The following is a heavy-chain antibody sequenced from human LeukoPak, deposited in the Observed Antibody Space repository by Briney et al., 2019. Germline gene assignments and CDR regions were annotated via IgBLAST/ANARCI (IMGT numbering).Heavy chain of an antibody. CDR1: GFRFRTYT. V-gene: IGHV3-30*04. J-gene: IGHJ4*02. Sequence: PGRSLRLSCAASGFRFRTYTMHWLRQAPGRGLEWVALISNDGSSEFYADSVKGRFTISRDNSKNTVYVELNSLGGDDTAVYYCAKGPNESSNYLFDYWGQGTLVTVSS. D-gene: IGHD4-11*01. CDR2: ISNDGSSE. CDR3: AKGPNESSNYLFDY.